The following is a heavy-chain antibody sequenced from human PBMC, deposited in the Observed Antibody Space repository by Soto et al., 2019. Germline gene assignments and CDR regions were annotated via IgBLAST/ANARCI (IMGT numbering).Heavy chain of an antibody. J-gene: IGHJ6*02. CDR3: ASFQVKYAYYYYGMDV. V-gene: IGHV1-8*01. D-gene: IGHD2-2*01. CDR2: MNPNSGNT. CDR1: GYTFINYG. Sequence: ASVKVSCKASGYTFINYGISWVRQAPGQGLEWMGWMNPNSGNTGYAQKFQGRVTMTRNTSISTAYMELSSLRSEDTAVYYCASFQVKYAYYYYGMDVWGQGTTVTVSS.